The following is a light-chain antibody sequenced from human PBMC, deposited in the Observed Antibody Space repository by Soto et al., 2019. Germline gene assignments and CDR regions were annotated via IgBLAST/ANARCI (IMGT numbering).Light chain of an antibody. V-gene: IGLV1-51*01. Sequence: QSVLTQPPSVSAAPGQKVTISCSGSSSNIGGNSVSWYQQLPGTAPKLLIYDDNKRPSGSPDRFSGSKSGTSATLGITGFQTGDEADYYCGSWARSLSASVFGTGTKV. CDR1: SSNIGGNS. CDR2: DDN. CDR3: GSWARSLSASV. J-gene: IGLJ1*01.